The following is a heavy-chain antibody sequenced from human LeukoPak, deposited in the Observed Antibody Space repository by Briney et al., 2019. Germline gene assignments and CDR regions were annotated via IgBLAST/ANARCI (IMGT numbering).Heavy chain of an antibody. J-gene: IGHJ4*02. D-gene: IGHD4-11*01. V-gene: IGHV3-30*18. CDR1: GFTFSSYG. Sequence: PGGSLRLSCAASGFTFSSYGMHWVRQAPGKGLEWVAVISYDGSNKYYADSVRGRFTISRDNSKSTLYLQMNSLRAEDTAVYYCAKDGATVTISGWGQGTLVTVSS. CDR3: AKDGATVTISG. CDR2: ISYDGSNK.